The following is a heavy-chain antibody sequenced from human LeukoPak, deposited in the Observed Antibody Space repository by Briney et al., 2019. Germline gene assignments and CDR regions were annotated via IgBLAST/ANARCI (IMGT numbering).Heavy chain of an antibody. CDR2: IKQDGSTK. CDR1: GFTFSSYA. CDR3: ARIGYSSSSLDY. Sequence: PGGSLRLSCAASGFTFSSYAMTWVRQAPGKGLEWVANIKQDGSTKYYVDSVKGRFTISRDNAKNSVYLQMNSLRVEDTAVYHCARIGYSSSSLDYWGQGTLVTVSS. V-gene: IGHV3-7*01. J-gene: IGHJ4*02. D-gene: IGHD6-13*01.